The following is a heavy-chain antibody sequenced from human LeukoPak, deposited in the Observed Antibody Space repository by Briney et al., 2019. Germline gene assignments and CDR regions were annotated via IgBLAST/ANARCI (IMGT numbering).Heavy chain of an antibody. CDR1: GYSFTSYW. CDR2: IYPGDSDT. J-gene: IGHJ4*02. D-gene: IGHD3-9*01. V-gene: IGHV5-51*01. CDR3: ARLTGDYDILTGYYLAY. Sequence: GESLKISCKGSGYSFTSYWIGWVRQMPGKGLEWMGIIYPGDSDTRYSPSFQGQVTISAVKSISTAYLQWSSLKASDTAMYYCARLTGDYDILTGYYLAYWGQGTLVTVSS.